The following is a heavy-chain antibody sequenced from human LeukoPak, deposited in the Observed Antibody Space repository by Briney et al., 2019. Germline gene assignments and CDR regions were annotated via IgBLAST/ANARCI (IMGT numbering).Heavy chain of an antibody. CDR3: AKDAELAYCGGNWYSGRFDP. V-gene: IGHV1-2*02. J-gene: IGHJ5*02. CDR1: VYTSSGHY. D-gene: IGHD2-21*02. Sequence: ASVKVSCNASVYTSSGHYMHRVRQAPGQGLEWMGWINPNTGRTEYAQKFQGRVTMTRDTSISTAYMDLSRLRSDDTAVYYCAKDAELAYCGGNWYSGRFDPWGQGTLVTVSS. CDR2: INPNTGRT.